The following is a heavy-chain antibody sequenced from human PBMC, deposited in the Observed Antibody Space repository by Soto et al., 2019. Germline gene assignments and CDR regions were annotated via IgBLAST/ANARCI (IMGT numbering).Heavy chain of an antibody. J-gene: IGHJ4*02. CDR2: INHGGST. Sequence: PSETLSLTCAVYGGSFSGYYWSWIRQPPGKGLEWLGEINHGGSTKYNPSLKSRVTISVDTSKNQFSLKVRSVTAADTAVYYCARGRLYGSSPFDYRGQGTLVTVAS. CDR1: GGSFSGYY. V-gene: IGHV4-34*01. D-gene: IGHD1-26*01. CDR3: ARGRLYGSSPFDY.